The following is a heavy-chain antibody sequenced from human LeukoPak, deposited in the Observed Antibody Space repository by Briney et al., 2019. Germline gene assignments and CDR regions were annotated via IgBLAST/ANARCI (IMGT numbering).Heavy chain of an antibody. V-gene: IGHV1-69*04. CDR3: ASIDSGWVDI. J-gene: IGHJ3*02. CDR2: IIPILGIA. Sequence: GASVKVSCKASGGTFSSYAISWVRQAPGQGLEWMGRIIPILGIANYAQKFQGRVTITADKSTSTASMELSSLRSEDTAVYYCASIDSGWVDIWGQGTMVTVSS. D-gene: IGHD6-19*01. CDR1: GGTFSSYA.